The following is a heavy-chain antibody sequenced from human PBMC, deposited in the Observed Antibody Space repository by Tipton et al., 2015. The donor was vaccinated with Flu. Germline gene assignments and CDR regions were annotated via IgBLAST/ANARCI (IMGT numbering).Heavy chain of an antibody. Sequence: SLRLSCAASGFTFRTNGMHWVRQAPGKGLEWVAHIRSDETTEYADSVTGRFTISRDNSKDMLYLQMNSLSAEDTAVFYCGKSGGFDSWNQGALVIVSS. CDR1: GFTFRTNG. CDR3: GKSGGFDS. D-gene: IGHD1-26*01. CDR2: IRSDETTE. J-gene: IGHJ4*02. V-gene: IGHV3-30*02.